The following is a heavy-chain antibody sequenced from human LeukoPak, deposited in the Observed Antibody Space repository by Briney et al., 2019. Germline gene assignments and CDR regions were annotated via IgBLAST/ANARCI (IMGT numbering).Heavy chain of an antibody. CDR3: AKDRGRYFDWLYDF. J-gene: IGHJ4*02. V-gene: IGHV3-23*01. CDR1: GFTFSSYA. D-gene: IGHD3-9*01. Sequence: GGSLRLSCAASGFTFSSYAMTWVRQAPGKGLEWVSGISGNGGNTYYADSVKGRFNISRDNSKKTLYLLMKSLRAEDTAAYYCAKDRGRYFDWLYDFWGQGPLVTVSS. CDR2: ISGNGGNT.